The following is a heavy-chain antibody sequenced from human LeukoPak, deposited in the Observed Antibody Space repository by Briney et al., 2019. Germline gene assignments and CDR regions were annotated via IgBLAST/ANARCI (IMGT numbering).Heavy chain of an antibody. D-gene: IGHD1-7*01. Sequence: ASVKVSCKASGYTFTGYYMHWVRQAPGQGLEWMGWINPNSGGTNYAQKFQGRVTMTRDTSISTAYMELSRLRSDDTAVYYCARERGKTGITGTTAAFDIWGQGTMVTVSS. CDR1: GYTFTGYY. CDR3: ARERGKTGITGTTAAFDI. V-gene: IGHV1-2*02. CDR2: INPNSGGT. J-gene: IGHJ3*02.